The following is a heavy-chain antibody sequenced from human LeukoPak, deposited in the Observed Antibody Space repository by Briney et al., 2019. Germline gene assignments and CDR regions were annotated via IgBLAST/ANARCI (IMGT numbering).Heavy chain of an antibody. D-gene: IGHD1-26*01. Sequence: GGSLRLSCAASGFTFSSYWMHWVRQAPGKGLVWVSRINSDGSSTSYADSVKGRFTISRDNAKNTLYLQMNSLTGEDTAVYYCARGGVPGAYDIWGQGTMVTVS. CDR3: ARGGVPGAYDI. V-gene: IGHV3-74*01. J-gene: IGHJ3*02. CDR1: GFTFSSYW. CDR2: INSDGSST.